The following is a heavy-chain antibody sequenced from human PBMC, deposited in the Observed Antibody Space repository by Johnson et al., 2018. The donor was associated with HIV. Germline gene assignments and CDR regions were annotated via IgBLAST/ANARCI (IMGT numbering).Heavy chain of an antibody. CDR1: GFTFSSYG. V-gene: IGHV3-33*05. CDR3: ARGSSAYCGGDCPGGAFDI. CDR2: ISYDGSNK. Sequence: QMLLVESGGGLVQPGGSLRLSCAASGFTFSSYGMHWVRQAPGKGLEWVAVISYDGSNKYYADSVKGRFTISRDNSKNTVNLQMNSLRAEDTAVYYCARGSSAYCGGDCPGGAFDIWGQWTMVTVSS. J-gene: IGHJ3*02. D-gene: IGHD2-21*02.